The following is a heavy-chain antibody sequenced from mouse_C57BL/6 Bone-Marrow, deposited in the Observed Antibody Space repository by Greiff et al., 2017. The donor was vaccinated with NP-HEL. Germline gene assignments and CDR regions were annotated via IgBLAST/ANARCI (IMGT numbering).Heavy chain of an antibody. D-gene: IGHD1-1*01. V-gene: IGHV1-55*01. CDR2: IYPGSGST. CDR1: GYTFTSYW. Sequence: QVQLQQPGAELVKPGASVKMSCKASGYTFTSYWITWVKQRPGQGLEWIGDIYPGSGSTNYNEKFKSKATLTVDTSSSTAYMQLSSLTSEDSAVYYCARGATTVRGFDYWGQGTTLTVSS. J-gene: IGHJ2*01. CDR3: ARGATTVRGFDY.